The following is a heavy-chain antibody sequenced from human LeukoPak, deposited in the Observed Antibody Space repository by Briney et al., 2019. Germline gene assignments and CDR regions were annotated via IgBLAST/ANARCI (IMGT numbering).Heavy chain of an antibody. V-gene: IGHV4-34*01. J-gene: IGHJ3*02. CDR3: ARAVAWESMVIEAFDI. CDR1: GGSFSGYY. CDR2: INHSGST. Sequence: SETLSLTCAVYGGSFSGYYWSWIRQPPGKGLEWIGEINHSGSTNYNPSLKSRVTISVDTSKNQFSLKLRCVTAADTAVYYCARAVAWESMVIEAFDIWGQGTMVTVSS. D-gene: IGHD5-18*01.